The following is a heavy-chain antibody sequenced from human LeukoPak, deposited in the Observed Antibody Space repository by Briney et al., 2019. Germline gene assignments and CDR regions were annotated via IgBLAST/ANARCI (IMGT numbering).Heavy chain of an antibody. Sequence: SVTVSFKASGGTFSSYAIIWVRQAPGQGLEWMGGIIPIFGTANYAQKFQGRVTITTDESTSTAYMELSSLRSEDTAVYYCARDFPYCSSTSCYVDWGQGTLVTVSS. D-gene: IGHD2-2*01. V-gene: IGHV1-69*05. CDR1: GGTFSSYA. CDR2: IIPIFGTA. J-gene: IGHJ4*02. CDR3: ARDFPYCSSTSCYVD.